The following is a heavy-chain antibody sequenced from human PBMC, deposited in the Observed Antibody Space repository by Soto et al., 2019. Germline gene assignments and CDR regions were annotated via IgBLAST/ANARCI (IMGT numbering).Heavy chain of an antibody. D-gene: IGHD2-2*01. Sequence: GGSLRRSGAASVITFSNAWMTWVRQAPGKGLEWVGRIKSITDGGTTDYAAPVKGRFTISRDDSKDTLYLQMNNLKTEDTAVYHCTTDSADIVVVPATFGMDVWGQGTTVTVSS. V-gene: IGHV3-15*01. J-gene: IGHJ6*02. CDR3: TTDSADIVVVPATFGMDV. CDR2: IKSITDGGTT. CDR1: VITFSNAW.